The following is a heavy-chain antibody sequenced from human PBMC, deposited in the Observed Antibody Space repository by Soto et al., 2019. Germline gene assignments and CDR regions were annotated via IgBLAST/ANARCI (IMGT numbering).Heavy chain of an antibody. J-gene: IGHJ4*02. D-gene: IGHD3-9*01. CDR1: GFTFSDYY. CDR3: ARARYDILTGYYVDY. CDR2: ISSSGSTI. V-gene: IGHV3-11*01. Sequence: GVSLRLSCEASGFTFSDYYMSWICQAPGKGLEWVSYISSSGSTIYYADSVKGRFTISRDNAKNSLYLQMNSLRAEDTAVYYCARARYDILTGYYVDYWGQGTLVTVS.